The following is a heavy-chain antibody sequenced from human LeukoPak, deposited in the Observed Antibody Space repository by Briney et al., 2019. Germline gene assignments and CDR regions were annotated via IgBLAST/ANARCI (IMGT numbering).Heavy chain of an antibody. CDR1: GFIFSSYG. D-gene: IGHD6-6*01. CDR3: ARGEYSSWVLAFDY. J-gene: IGHJ4*02. V-gene: IGHV3-30*03. Sequence: SRGSLRLSCAASGFIFSSYGMHWVRQAPGKGLEWVAVISYDGSNKYYADSVKGRFTISRDNSKNTLYLQMNSLRAEDTAVYYCARGEYSSWVLAFDYWGQGTLVTVSS. CDR2: ISYDGSNK.